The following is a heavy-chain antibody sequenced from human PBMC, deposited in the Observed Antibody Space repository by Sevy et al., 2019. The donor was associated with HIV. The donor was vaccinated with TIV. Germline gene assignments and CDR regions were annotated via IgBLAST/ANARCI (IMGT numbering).Heavy chain of an antibody. CDR2: ISAYNGNT. D-gene: IGHD2-15*01. J-gene: IGHJ6*02. Sequence: ATVKVSCKASGYTFTSYGISWVRQAPGQGLEWMGWISAYNGNTNYAQKLQGRVTMTTDTSTSTAYMELRSLRSDDTAVYYCAGQIGYCSGGRCYSLYGMDVWGQGTTVTVSS. CDR1: GYTFTSYG. V-gene: IGHV1-18*01. CDR3: AGQIGYCSGGRCYSLYGMDV.